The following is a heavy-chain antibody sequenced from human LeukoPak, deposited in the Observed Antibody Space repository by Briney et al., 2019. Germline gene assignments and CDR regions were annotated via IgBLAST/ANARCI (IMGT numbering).Heavy chain of an antibody. CDR3: ARAAQYSSSSAWGY. CDR1: GFTFYTYS. D-gene: IGHD6-6*01. Sequence: GGCLRLSCAASGFTFYTYSMNWVRQAPGKGLEWVSSISSSSSYIYYADSVKGRFTISRDNAKNSLYLQMNSLRAEDTAVYYCARAAQYSSSSAWGYWGQGTLVTVSS. CDR2: ISSSSSYI. J-gene: IGHJ4*02. V-gene: IGHV3-21*01.